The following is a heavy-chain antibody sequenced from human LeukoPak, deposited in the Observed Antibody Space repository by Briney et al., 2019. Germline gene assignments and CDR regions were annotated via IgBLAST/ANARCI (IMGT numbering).Heavy chain of an antibody. CDR3: AKAPGLVSYFDY. CDR2: ISWNSGSI. CDR1: GFTFDDYA. J-gene: IGHJ4*02. Sequence: DRSLRLSCAASGFTFDDYAMHWVRQVPGKGLEWVSGISWNSGSIGYADSVKGRFTISRDNAKNSLYLQMNSLRAEDTALYYCAKAPGLVSYFDYWGQGTLVTVSS. V-gene: IGHV3-9*01. D-gene: IGHD7-27*01.